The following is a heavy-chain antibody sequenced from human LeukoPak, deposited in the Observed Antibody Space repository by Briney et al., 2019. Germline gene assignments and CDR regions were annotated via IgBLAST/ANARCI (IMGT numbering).Heavy chain of an antibody. CDR3: ARDHHLAGRRDFDY. CDR1: GLLFSDAW. V-gene: IGHV3-11*01. D-gene: IGHD6-19*01. Sequence: PGGSLRLSCAVSGLLFSDAWMSWIRQAPGKGLEWVSYITGSGSGIYYADSVKGRFTISRDNAKNSLSLQMNSLRAEDTAVYYCARDHHLAGRRDFDYWGQGTLVTV. J-gene: IGHJ4*02. CDR2: ITGSGSGI.